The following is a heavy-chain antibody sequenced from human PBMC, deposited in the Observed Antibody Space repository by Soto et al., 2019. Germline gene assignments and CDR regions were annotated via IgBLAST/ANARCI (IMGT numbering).Heavy chain of an antibody. Sequence: QVQLVQSGAEVKRPGSSVKVSCKASGGTFNNYALSWVRQAPGQGLEWMGGIIPIFNSANYAKKFQGRVTITADDSTSTAYMELRSLGPDDTAVYYCAREVTVASYSFDFWGQGTLVTVSS. V-gene: IGHV1-69*01. CDR2: IIPIFNSA. J-gene: IGHJ4*02. CDR1: GGTFNNYA. D-gene: IGHD5-12*01. CDR3: AREVTVASYSFDF.